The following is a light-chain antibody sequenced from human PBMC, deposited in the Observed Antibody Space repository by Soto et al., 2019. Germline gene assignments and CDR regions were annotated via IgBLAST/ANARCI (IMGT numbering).Light chain of an antibody. CDR1: ISDVGSYNL. Sequence: QSVLTQPPSVYGSPGQSISISCTGTISDVGSYNLVSWYQHHPGKAPKLMIYEGSKRPSGVSNRFSASKYGNTASLTISGLQAEDEADYYCCSYAGRRTYVFGTGTKVTVL. CDR2: EGS. CDR3: CSYAGRRTYV. J-gene: IGLJ1*01. V-gene: IGLV2-23*01.